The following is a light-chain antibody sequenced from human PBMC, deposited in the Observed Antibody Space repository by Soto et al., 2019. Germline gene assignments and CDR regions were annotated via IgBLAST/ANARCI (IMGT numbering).Light chain of an antibody. CDR1: QGISTS. J-gene: IGKJ2*01. Sequence: DIQLTQSPSFLSASVGDRVTITCRASQGISTSLAWYQQKPGKAPKLLIYAASTLHSGVPSRFSGSGSGTEFTLTISSLQPEDFATYHCQQLNSYPDTFGQGTKLEIK. CDR3: QQLNSYPDT. V-gene: IGKV1-9*01. CDR2: AAS.